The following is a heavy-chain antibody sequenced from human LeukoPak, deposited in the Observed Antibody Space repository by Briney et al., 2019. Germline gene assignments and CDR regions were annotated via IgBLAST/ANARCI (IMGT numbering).Heavy chain of an antibody. J-gene: IGHJ4*02. CDR3: AKDGQLIAARPRDFDY. CDR1: GFTFSTYG. V-gene: IGHV3-30*18. D-gene: IGHD6-6*01. CDR2: ISYDGSNK. Sequence: PGGSLRLSCAASGFTFSTYGMHWVRQAPGKGLEWVAVISYDGSNKYYADSVKGRFTISRDNSKNTLYLQMNSLRAEDTAVYYCAKDGQLIAARPRDFDYWGQGTLVTVSS.